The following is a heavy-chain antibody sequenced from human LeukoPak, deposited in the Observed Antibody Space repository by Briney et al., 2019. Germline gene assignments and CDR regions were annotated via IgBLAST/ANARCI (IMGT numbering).Heavy chain of an antibody. CDR3: ARGIAMTGPFDY. Sequence: GGSLRLSCTDSGFTFGDYAMHWVRQAPGKGLEWVSGISWNSGYVVYADSVKGRFTISRDNAKNSLYLQMNSLRAEDMALYFCARGIAMTGPFDYWGQGTLVTVSS. CDR2: ISWNSGYV. CDR1: GFTFGDYA. V-gene: IGHV3-9*03. J-gene: IGHJ4*02. D-gene: IGHD6-19*01.